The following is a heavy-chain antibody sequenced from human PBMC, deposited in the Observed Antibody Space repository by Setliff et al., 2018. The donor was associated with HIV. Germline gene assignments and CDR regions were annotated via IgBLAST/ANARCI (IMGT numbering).Heavy chain of an antibody. CDR3: ARSPGLYGSGSYNWFDP. V-gene: IGHV4-38-2*01. D-gene: IGHD3-10*01. CDR2: IYHGGRS. CDR1: DYSVSSGSF. J-gene: IGHJ5*02. Sequence: SETLSLTCDVSDYSVSSGSFWGWIRQPPGKGLEWIGNIYHGGRSHYNPSPRSRVTMSVDTSKNQFSLKLSSVTAADTAVYYCARSPGLYGSGSYNWFDPWGQ.